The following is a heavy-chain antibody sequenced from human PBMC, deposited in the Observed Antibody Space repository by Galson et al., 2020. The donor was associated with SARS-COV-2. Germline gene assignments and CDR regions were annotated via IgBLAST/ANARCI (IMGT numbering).Heavy chain of an antibody. D-gene: IGHD3-10*01. CDR2: ISYDGSNK. J-gene: IGHJ6*02. CDR1: GFTFSSYA. V-gene: IGHV3-30*04. Sequence: GGSLRLSCAASGFTFSSYAMHWVRQAPGKGLEWVAVISYDGSNKYYADSVKGRFTISRDNSKNTLYLQMNSLRAEDTAVYYCARGPGEVLLWFGAIVGYYGMDVWGQGTTVTVSS. CDR3: ARGPGEVLLWFGAIVGYYGMDV.